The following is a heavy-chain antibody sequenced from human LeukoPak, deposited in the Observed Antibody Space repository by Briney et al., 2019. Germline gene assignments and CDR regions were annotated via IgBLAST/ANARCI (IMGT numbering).Heavy chain of an antibody. CDR2: ISWNSGSI. CDR3: AKDLVLSGYDLTFDY. CDR1: GFTFDDDA. D-gene: IGHD5-12*01. Sequence: PGRSLRLSCAASGFTFDDDAMHWVRQAPGKGLEWVSGISWNSGSIGYADSVKGRFTISRDNAKNSLYLQMNSLRAEDTALYYCAKDLVLSGYDLTFDYWGQGTLVTVSS. J-gene: IGHJ4*02. V-gene: IGHV3-9*01.